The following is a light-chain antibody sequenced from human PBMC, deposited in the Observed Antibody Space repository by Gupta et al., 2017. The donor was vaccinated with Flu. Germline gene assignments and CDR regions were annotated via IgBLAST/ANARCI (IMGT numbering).Light chain of an antibody. Sequence: IQMTHYPSSLSASVGDRVTITCRASQSISSYLNWYQQKPGKAPKLLIYAASSLQSGVPSRFSGSGSGTDFTLTISSLQPEDFATYYCQQSYSTPPQTFGQGTKVEIK. CDR1: QSISSY. CDR2: AAS. J-gene: IGKJ1*01. CDR3: QQSYSTPPQT. V-gene: IGKV1-39*01.